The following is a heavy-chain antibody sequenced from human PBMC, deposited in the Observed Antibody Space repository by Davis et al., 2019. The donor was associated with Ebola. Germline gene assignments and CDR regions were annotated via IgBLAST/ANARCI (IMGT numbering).Heavy chain of an antibody. J-gene: IGHJ4*02. D-gene: IGHD3-22*01. CDR1: GFTFSSYG. V-gene: IGHV3-7*03. Sequence: GGSLRLSCAASGFTFSSYGMHWVRQAPGKGLEWVANIKQDGSEKYYVDSVKGRFTISRDNAKNSLYLQMNSLRAEDTAVYYCARDRPPYYYDSSGLFDYWGQGTLVTVSS. CDR2: IKQDGSEK. CDR3: ARDRPPYYYDSSGLFDY.